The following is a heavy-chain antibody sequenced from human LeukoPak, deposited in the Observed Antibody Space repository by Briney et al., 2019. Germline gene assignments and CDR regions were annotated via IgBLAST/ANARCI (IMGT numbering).Heavy chain of an antibody. Sequence: SGGSLRLSCAASGFTFSDYYMSWIRQAPGKGLEWVSYISSSGSTIYYADSVKGRFTISRDNAKNSLYLQMNSLRAEDTAVYYCARDAVTMVRGVNNWGQGTLVTVSS. CDR1: GFTFSDYY. D-gene: IGHD3-10*01. CDR2: ISSSGSTI. CDR3: ARDAVTMVRGVNN. J-gene: IGHJ4*02. V-gene: IGHV3-11*01.